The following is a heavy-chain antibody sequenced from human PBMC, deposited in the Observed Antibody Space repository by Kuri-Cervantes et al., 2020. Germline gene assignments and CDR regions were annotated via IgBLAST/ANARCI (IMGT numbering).Heavy chain of an antibody. Sequence: GESLKISCAASGFTFSSYAMHWVRQAPGKGLEWVSVIYSGGSTYYADSVKGRFTISRDNSKNTLYLQMNSLRAEDTAVYYCAKALTAVVVPAASDYWGQGTLVTVSS. J-gene: IGHJ4*02. CDR3: AKALTAVVVPAASDY. CDR1: GFTFSSYA. V-gene: IGHV3-66*01. D-gene: IGHD2-2*01. CDR2: IYSGGST.